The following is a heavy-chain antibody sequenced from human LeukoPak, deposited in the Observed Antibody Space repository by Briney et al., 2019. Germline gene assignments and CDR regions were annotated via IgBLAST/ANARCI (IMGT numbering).Heavy chain of an antibody. Sequence: SETLSLTCTVSGGSISSSSYYWGWIRQPPGKGLEWIGSIYYSGSTYYNPSLKGRVTISVDTSKNQFSLKLSSVTAADTAVYYCARHSLATVTYYYYYMDVWGKGTTVTASS. D-gene: IGHD4-11*01. V-gene: IGHV4-39*01. CDR2: IYYSGST. CDR1: GGSISSSSYY. CDR3: ARHSLATVTYYYYYMDV. J-gene: IGHJ6*03.